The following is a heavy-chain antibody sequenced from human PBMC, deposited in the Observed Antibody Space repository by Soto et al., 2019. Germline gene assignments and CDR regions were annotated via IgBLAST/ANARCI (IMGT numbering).Heavy chain of an antibody. CDR3: ARGRGYSYGSGYHYYGMDV. V-gene: IGHV1-2*04. Sequence: ASVKVSCKASGYTFTGYYMHWVRQAPGQGLEWMGWINPNSGGTNYAQKFQGWVTMTRDTSISTAYMELSRLRSDDTAVYYCARGRGYSYGSGYHYYGMDVWGQGTTVTVSS. D-gene: IGHD5-18*01. J-gene: IGHJ6*02. CDR2: INPNSGGT. CDR1: GYTFTGYY.